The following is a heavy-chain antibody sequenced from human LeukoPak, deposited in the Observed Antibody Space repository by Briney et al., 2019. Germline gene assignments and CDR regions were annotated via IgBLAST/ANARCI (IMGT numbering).Heavy chain of an antibody. D-gene: IGHD4-17*01. J-gene: IGHJ4*02. CDR1: GYTFTSYG. CDR3: ASPSTVTTYPRRYSFDY. V-gene: IGHV1-69*04. CDR2: IIPILGIA. Sequence: SVKVSCKASGYTFTSYGISWVRQAPGQGLEWMGRIIPILGIANYAQKFQGRVTITADKSTSTAYMELSSLRSEDTAVYYCASPSTVTTYPRRYSFDYWGQGTLVTVSS.